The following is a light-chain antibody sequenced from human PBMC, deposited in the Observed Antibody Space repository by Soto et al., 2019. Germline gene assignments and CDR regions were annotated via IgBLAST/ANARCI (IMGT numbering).Light chain of an antibody. CDR3: QQYNSYPCT. J-gene: IGKJ2*02. CDR1: QSISSW. CDR2: DAS. V-gene: IGKV1-5*01. Sequence: DIQMTQSPSTLSASVGDRVTITCRASQSISSWLAWYQQKPGKAPKLLIYDASSLESGVPSRFSGSGSGTEFTLTLSSLQPDDFATYYCQQYNSYPCTFGQGTKLEIK.